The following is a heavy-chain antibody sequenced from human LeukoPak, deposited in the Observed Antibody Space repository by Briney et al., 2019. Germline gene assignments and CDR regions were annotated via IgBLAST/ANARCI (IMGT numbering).Heavy chain of an antibody. V-gene: IGHV3-48*03. J-gene: IGHJ6*02. CDR3: ARQYHGMDV. CDR2: ISRSGSTI. CDR1: GFPFSSFE. Sequence: PGGPLRLSCAASGFPFSSFEMTWAPKARGRGLEWLSYISRSGSTIYYADSVKGRFTISRDNAKNSLYLQMNSLRAEDTAVYYCARQYHGMDVWGQGTTVTVSS.